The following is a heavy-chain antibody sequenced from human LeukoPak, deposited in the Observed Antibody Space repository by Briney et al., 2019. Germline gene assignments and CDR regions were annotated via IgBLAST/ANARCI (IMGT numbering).Heavy chain of an antibody. CDR1: GFTFSSYS. D-gene: IGHD7-27*01. J-gene: IGHJ4*02. CDR3: ARETNWGSHSDY. CDR2: ISSSSSYI. Sequence: NPGGSLRLSCAASGFTFSSYSRNWVRQAPGKGLEWVSSISSSSSYIYYADSVKGRFTISRDNAKNSLYLQMNSLRAEDTAVYYCARETNWGSHSDYWGQGTLVTVSS. V-gene: IGHV3-21*01.